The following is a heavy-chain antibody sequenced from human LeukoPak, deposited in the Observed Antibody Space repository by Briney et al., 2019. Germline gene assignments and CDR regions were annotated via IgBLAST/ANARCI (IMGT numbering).Heavy chain of an antibody. CDR2: INSDGSST. CDR1: GFTFSSYW. Sequence: GGSLRLSCAASGFTFSSYWMHWVRQAPGKGLVWVSRINSDGSSTSYADPVKGRFTVSRDNAKNTLYLQMNSLRAEDTAVYYCARDRPELYYDFWSGYVGFDPWGQGTLVTVSS. CDR3: ARDRPELYYDFWSGYVGFDP. D-gene: IGHD3-3*01. V-gene: IGHV3-74*01. J-gene: IGHJ5*02.